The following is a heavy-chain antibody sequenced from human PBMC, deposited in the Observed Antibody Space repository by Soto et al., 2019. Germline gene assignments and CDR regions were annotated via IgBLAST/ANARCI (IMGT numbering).Heavy chain of an antibody. J-gene: IGHJ5*02. D-gene: IGHD1-1*01. CDR2: ISGYEGKK. Sequence: QVQLVQSGAEVKKPGASVKVSCKASGYTFTSYGISWVRQAPGQGLEWVGWISGYEGKKDYAQKVQGRVTMTTDTSTSTGYMDLRSLRSDDTAVYYCARHNSQWPNWFDPWGQGTLGTVSS. CDR1: GYTFTSYG. V-gene: IGHV1-18*01. CDR3: ARHNSQWPNWFDP.